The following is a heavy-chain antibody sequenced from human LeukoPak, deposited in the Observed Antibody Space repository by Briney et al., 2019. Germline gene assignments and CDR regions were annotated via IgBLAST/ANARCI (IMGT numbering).Heavy chain of an antibody. CDR3: ARAPPWIQLWFFDY. J-gene: IGHJ4*02. Sequence: GGSLRLSCAASGFTFSSYAMHWVRQAPGKGLEGGAVISYDGSNKYYADSVKGRFTISRDNSRNTLYLQMNSLKTEDTAVYYCARAPPWIQLWFFDYWGQGTLVTVSS. V-gene: IGHV3-30*01. D-gene: IGHD5-18*01. CDR1: GFTFSSYA. CDR2: ISYDGSNK.